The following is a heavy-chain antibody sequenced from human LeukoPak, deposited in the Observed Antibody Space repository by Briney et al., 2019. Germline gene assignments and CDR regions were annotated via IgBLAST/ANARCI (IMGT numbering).Heavy chain of an antibody. D-gene: IGHD4-17*01. CDR3: ARDAGTVTTPFDY. CDR2: IYHTGST. V-gene: IGHV4-38-2*02. CDR1: GYSISSGYY. J-gene: IGHJ4*02. Sequence: SETLSLTCAVSGYSISSGYYWGWIRQPPGKGLECIGSIYHTGSTYYNPSLKSRVTISVDTSKNQFSLNLSSVTAADTAVYYCARDAGTVTTPFDYWGQGTLVTVSS.